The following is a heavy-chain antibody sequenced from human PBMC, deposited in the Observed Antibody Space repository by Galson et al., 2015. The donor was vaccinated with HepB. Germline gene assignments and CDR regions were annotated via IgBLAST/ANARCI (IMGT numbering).Heavy chain of an antibody. J-gene: IGHJ6*02. D-gene: IGHD1-26*01. V-gene: IGHV3-72*01. CDR2: SRHKARSYST. CDR3: AKSLRHYPYDMDV. CDR1: GFIFSDHY. Sequence: SLRLSCAASGFIFSDHYIDWVRQAPGKGLEWVGRSRHKARSYSTEYAASVKGRFTISRDHTQNSVTLQMNRLGTEDTAVYSCAKSLRHYPYDMDVWGPGTTVSVSS.